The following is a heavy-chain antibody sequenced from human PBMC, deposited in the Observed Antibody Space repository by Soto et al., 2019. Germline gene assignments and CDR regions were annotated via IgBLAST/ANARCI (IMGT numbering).Heavy chain of an antibody. CDR1: GFTFSSYS. V-gene: IGHV3-21*01. J-gene: IGHJ4*02. CDR3: AREWRIAARQADY. Sequence: ESGGGLVKPGGSLRLSCAASGFTFSSYSMNWVRQAPGKGLEWVSSISSSSSYIYYADSVKGRFTISRDNAKNSLYLQMNSLRAEDTAVYYCAREWRIAARQADYWGQGTLVTVSS. CDR2: ISSSSSYI. D-gene: IGHD6-6*01.